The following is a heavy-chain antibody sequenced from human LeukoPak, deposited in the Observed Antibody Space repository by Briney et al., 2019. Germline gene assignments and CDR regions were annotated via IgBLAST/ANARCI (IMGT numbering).Heavy chain of an antibody. CDR3: ARGPGDY. CDR2: IYYSGST. Sequence: PSETLSLTCTVPGGSISSSSYYWGWIRQPPGKGLEWIGSIYYSGSTYYNPSLKSRVTISVDTSKNQFSLKLSSVTAADTAVYYCARGPGDYWGQGTLVTVSS. CDR1: GGSISSSSYY. J-gene: IGHJ4*02. V-gene: IGHV4-39*07.